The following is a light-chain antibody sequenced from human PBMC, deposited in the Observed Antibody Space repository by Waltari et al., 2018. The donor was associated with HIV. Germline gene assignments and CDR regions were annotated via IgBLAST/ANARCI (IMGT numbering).Light chain of an antibody. CDR3: HQYYSIPRT. CDR2: WAS. CDR1: LSPLYASNNKNF. Sequence: DIVMTQSPDSLTVSLGERDTINCKSSLSPLYASNNKNFIAWYQQKPGQPPKLLINWASTRESGVPDRFSCSGSETGFTLTISSLQAEDVAIYYCHQYYSIPRTFGQGTKLEI. V-gene: IGKV4-1*01. J-gene: IGKJ1*01.